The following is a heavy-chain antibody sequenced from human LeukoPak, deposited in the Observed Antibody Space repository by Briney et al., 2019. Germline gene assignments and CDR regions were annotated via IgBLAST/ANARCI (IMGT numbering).Heavy chain of an antibody. D-gene: IGHD1-26*01. CDR1: GFTFNSDA. V-gene: IGHV3-23*01. Sequence: PGGSLRLSCAASGFTFNSDAMTWVRQAPEKGLEWVSSITDSGVDTYYADSVKGRFTISRDNSENTLFLQMNSLRAEDTAVYYCAKGSRGSYHYWGQGTLVTVSS. CDR2: ITDSGVDT. CDR3: AKGSRGSYHY. J-gene: IGHJ4*02.